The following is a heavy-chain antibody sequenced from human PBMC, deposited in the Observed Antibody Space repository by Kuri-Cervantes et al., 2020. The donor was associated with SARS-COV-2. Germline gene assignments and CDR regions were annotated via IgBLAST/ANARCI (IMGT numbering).Heavy chain of an antibody. J-gene: IGHJ6*02. D-gene: IGHD3-22*01. CDR1: GGTFSSYA. V-gene: IGHV1-69*10. CDR2: IIPILGIA. Sequence: SVKVSCKASGGTFSSYAISWVRQAPGQGLEWMGGIIPILGIANYAQKLQGRVTMTTDTSTSTAYMELRSLRSDDTAVYYCARDQGSSGYYPFLDYYYYGMDVWGQGTTVTVSS. CDR3: ARDQGSSGYYPFLDYYYYGMDV.